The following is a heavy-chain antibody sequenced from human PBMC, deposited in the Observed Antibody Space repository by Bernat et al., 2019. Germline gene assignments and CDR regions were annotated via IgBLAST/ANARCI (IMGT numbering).Heavy chain of an antibody. CDR2: IYYSGST. CDR1: GGSISSGGYY. V-gene: IGHV4-31*03. J-gene: IGHJ6*02. Sequence: QVQLQESGPGQVKPSQTLSLTCTVSGGSISSGGYYWSWIRQHPGKGLEWIGYIYYSGSTYYNPSLKSRVTISVDTSKNQFSLKLSSVTAADTAVYYCARAWYGGDFWSGYYRVSDYGMDVWGQGTTVTVSS. CDR3: ARAWYGGDFWSGYYRVSDYGMDV. D-gene: IGHD3-3*01.